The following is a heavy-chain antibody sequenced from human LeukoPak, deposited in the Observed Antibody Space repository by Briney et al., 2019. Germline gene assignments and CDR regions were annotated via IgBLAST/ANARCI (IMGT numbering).Heavy chain of an antibody. J-gene: IGHJ4*02. CDR3: ARGQWELSPDFDY. D-gene: IGHD1-26*01. CDR1: GGTFTSYA. V-gene: IGHV1-69*05. CDR2: IIPIFGTA. Sequence: SVKVSCKASGGTFTSYAISWVRQAPGPGLESMGGIIPIFGTANYAQKLPGRVTMTTDRSTSTAYMELRSLRSDDTAVYYCARGQWELSPDFDYWGQGTLVTVSS.